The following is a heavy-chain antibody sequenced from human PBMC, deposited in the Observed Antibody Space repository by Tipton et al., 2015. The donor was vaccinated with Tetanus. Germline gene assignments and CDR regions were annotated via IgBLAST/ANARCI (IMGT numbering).Heavy chain of an antibody. CDR2: IWYDGKKK. CDR3: VRDYISGGHQGSFDS. D-gene: IGHD1-26*01. V-gene: IGHV3-33*01. J-gene: IGHJ3*01. Sequence: SLRLSCAASGFPFNNYAMHWVRQAPGKGLEWVAAIWYDGKKKFYTDSVKDRFTISRDNSKSTLFVQMNSLRVEDTAIYYCVRDYISGGHQGSFDSWGQGTMVTVSA. CDR1: GFPFNNYA.